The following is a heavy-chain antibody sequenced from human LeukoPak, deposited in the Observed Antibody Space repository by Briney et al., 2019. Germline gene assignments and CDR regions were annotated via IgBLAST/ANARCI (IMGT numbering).Heavy chain of an antibody. D-gene: IGHD3-3*01. CDR2: IYHSGST. V-gene: IGHV4-38-2*02. Sequence: PSETLSLTCTVSGYSISSGYYWGWIRQPPGKGLEWIGSIYHSGSTYYNPSLKSRVTISVDTSKNQFSLKLSSVTAADTAVYYCARARVESADLEWALYGRVDYYYYYMDVWGKGATVTVSS. CDR1: GYSISSGYY. J-gene: IGHJ6*03. CDR3: ARARVESADLEWALYGRVDYYYYYMDV.